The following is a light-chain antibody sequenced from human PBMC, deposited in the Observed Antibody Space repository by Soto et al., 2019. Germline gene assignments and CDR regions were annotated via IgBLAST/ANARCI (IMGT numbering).Light chain of an antibody. Sequence: DIQMTQSPSTLSASVGDRVTITWLASQSISSWFSWYQQKPGKAPKLLIYDASSLESGVPSRFSGSGSGTEFTLTISSLQPDDFATYYCQQYNSYPLTFGGGTKVDIK. V-gene: IGKV1-5*01. J-gene: IGKJ4*01. CDR2: DAS. CDR1: QSISSW. CDR3: QQYNSYPLT.